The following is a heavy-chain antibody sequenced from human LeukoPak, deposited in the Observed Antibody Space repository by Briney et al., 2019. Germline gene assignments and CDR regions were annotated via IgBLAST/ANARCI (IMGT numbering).Heavy chain of an antibody. CDR3: ARNPWVDSYGSWRGGYYMDV. CDR1: GGSISSYY. V-gene: IGHV4-59*12. D-gene: IGHD5-18*01. Sequence: SETLSLTCTVSGGSISSYYWSWIRQPPGKGLEWIGYIYYSGSTNYKPSLKSRVTISVETSKNQFSLKLSSVTAADTAVYYCARNPWVDSYGSWRGGYYMDVWGKGTTVTVSS. J-gene: IGHJ6*03. CDR2: IYYSGST.